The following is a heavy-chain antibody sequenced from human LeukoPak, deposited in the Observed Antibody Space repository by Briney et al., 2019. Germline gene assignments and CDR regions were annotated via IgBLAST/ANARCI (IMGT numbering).Heavy chain of an antibody. CDR3: ATDGAGFDT. CDR1: GLTFSDHY. CDR2: INIGGTNT. J-gene: IGHJ5*02. V-gene: IGHV3-11*01. Sequence: GGSLRLSCAASGLTFSDHYMSWIRQAPGKGLEWLSYINIGGTNTHYADSVKGRFTISRDNAKKSLYLEMTNLRAEDTAVYYCATDGAGFDTWGQGVLVTVSS.